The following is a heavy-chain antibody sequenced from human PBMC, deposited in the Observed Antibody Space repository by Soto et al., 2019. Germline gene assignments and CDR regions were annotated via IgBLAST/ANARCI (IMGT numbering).Heavy chain of an antibody. V-gene: IGHV3-23*01. Sequence: PGGSLRLSCAASGFTFSSYATSWVRQAPGKGLEWVSAISGSGGSTYYADSVKGRFTISRDNSKNTLYLQMNSLRAEDTAVYYCAKGVMVRGASFYYFDYWGQGTLVTVSS. J-gene: IGHJ4*02. D-gene: IGHD3-10*01. CDR3: AKGVMVRGASFYYFDY. CDR1: GFTFSSYA. CDR2: ISGSGGST.